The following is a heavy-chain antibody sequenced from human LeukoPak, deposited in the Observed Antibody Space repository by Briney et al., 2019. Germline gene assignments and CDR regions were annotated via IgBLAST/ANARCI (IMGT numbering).Heavy chain of an antibody. V-gene: IGHV1-2*02. CDR2: INPNSGGT. CDR1: GYTFTGYY. Sequence: ASVKVSCKACGYTFTGYYMHWVRQAPGQGREWMGWINPNSGGTNYAQKFQGRVTMTRDTSISTAYMELSRLRSDDTAVYYCARLPYYYYYMDVWGKGTTVTVS. J-gene: IGHJ6*03. CDR3: ARLPYYYYYMDV.